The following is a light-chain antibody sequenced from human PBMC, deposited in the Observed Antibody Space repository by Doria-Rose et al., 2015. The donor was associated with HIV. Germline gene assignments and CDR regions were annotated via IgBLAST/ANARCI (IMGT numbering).Light chain of an antibody. CDR2: TAT. Sequence: SSLSASVGDRVTITCRASQGITSNLNWYQQKAGKAPKLLIFTATTLQSGVPSRFSGGGSGTDFTLTISSLQPEDFATYYCQQTYSFPYSFGQGTKL. CDR1: QGITSN. CDR3: QQTYSFPYS. J-gene: IGKJ2*01. V-gene: IGKV1-39*01.